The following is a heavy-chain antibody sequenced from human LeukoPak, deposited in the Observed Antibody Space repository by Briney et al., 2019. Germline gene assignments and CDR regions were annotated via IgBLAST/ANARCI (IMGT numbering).Heavy chain of an antibody. J-gene: IGHJ4*02. CDR2: IIPIFGTA. CDR3: AIGTVEQTGYSSSWPFDY. Sequence: PGGSLRLSCAASGFTFSSYAISWVRQAPGQGLEWMGGIIPIFGTANYAQKFQGRVTITTDESTSTAYMELSSLRSEDTAVYYCAIGTVEQTGYSSSWPFDYWGQGTLVTVSS. D-gene: IGHD6-13*01. CDR1: GFTFSSYA. V-gene: IGHV1-69*05.